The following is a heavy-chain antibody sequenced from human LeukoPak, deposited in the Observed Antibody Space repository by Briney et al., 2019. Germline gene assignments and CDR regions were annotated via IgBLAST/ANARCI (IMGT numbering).Heavy chain of an antibody. V-gene: IGHV3-7*01. D-gene: IGHD6-13*01. CDR1: GFTFSSYW. J-gene: IGHJ6*03. CDR3: ARDGSSGWYNYYYYYMDV. CDR2: IKQDGSEK. Sequence: PGGSLRLSCAASGFTFSSYWMSWVRQAPGKGLEWVANIKQDGSEKYYVDSVKGRFTISRDNAKNSLYLQMNSLRAEDTAVYYCARDGSSGWYNYYYYYMDVWGKGTTVTVSS.